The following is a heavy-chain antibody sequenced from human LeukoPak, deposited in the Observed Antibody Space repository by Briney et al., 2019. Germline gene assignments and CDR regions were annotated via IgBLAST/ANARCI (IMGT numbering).Heavy chain of an antibody. CDR2: INPNSGGT. CDR1: GYTFTGYY. V-gene: IGHV1-2*02. J-gene: IGHJ5*02. CDR3: AFEYSSSVNWFDP. Sequence: ASVKVSCKASGYTFTGYYMHWVRQAPGQGLEWMGWINPNSGGTNYAQKFQGRVTMTRDTSISTAYMELSRLRSDDTAVYYCAFEYSSSVNWFDPWGQGTLVTVSS. D-gene: IGHD6-6*01.